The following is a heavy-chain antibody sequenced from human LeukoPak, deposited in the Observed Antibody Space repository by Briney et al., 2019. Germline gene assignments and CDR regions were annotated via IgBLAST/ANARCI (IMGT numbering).Heavy chain of an antibody. Sequence: GSLGLSFAASGFTFSTFWMIWVRPAPGKGLEWVASIKQDGSQKYYVDSVKGRFIISRDNAENSLSLQMNSLRVEDTAVYFCARGSAVSYWGQGTLVTVSS. CDR1: GFTFSTFW. CDR2: IKQDGSQK. CDR3: ARGSAVSY. J-gene: IGHJ4*02. V-gene: IGHV3-7*03. D-gene: IGHD4-11*01.